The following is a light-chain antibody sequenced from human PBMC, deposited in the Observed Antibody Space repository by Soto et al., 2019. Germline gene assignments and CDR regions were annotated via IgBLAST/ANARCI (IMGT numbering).Light chain of an antibody. CDR3: QQYGSSPEYT. V-gene: IGKV3-20*01. Sequence: EIVLTQSPGTLSLSPGERATLSCRASQSVTASYLAWYQQNPGKAPRLLIYGASSRATGIPDRFSGSGSGTDFTLTISRLEPEDCAVYYCQQYGSSPEYTFGQGTKLEIK. J-gene: IGKJ2*01. CDR2: GAS. CDR1: QSVTASY.